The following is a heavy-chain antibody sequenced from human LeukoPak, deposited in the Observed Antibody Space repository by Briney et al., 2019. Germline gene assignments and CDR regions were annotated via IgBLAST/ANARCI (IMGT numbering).Heavy chain of an antibody. D-gene: IGHD7-27*01. V-gene: IGHV3-7*01. CDR1: GFAFGDYW. Sequence: GGSLRLSCAASGFAFGDYWMSWVRQAPGKGPEWVATIKQDGSEEHYVDSVKGRFTVSRDNARNSLFLQMNSLRVEDTAVYYCTTYKNWVAGDVWGQGTTVSVSS. CDR3: TTYKNWVAGDV. J-gene: IGHJ6*02. CDR2: IKQDGSEE.